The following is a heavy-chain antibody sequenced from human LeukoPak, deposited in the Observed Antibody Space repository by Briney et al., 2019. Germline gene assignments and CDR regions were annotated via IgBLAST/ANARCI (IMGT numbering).Heavy chain of an antibody. CDR1: GFTFSSYA. CDR2: ISYDGSNK. CDR3: ARGSESGLDI. V-gene: IGHV3-30-3*01. Sequence: GGSLRLSCAASGFTFSSYAMHWVRQAPGKGLEWVAVISYDGSNKYYADSVKGRFTISRDNSKNTLYLQMNSLRAEDTAVYYCARGSESGLDIWGQGTMVTVSS. J-gene: IGHJ3*02.